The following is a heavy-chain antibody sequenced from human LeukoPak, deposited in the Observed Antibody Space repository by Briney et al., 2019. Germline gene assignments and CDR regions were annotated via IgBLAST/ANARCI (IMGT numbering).Heavy chain of an antibody. V-gene: IGHV4-34*01. D-gene: IGHD6-19*01. J-gene: IGHJ4*02. Sequence: SETLSLTCAVYGGSFSGYYWSWIRQPPGKGLEWIGEINHSGSTNYNPSLKSRVTISVGTSKNQFSLKLSSVTAADTAVYYCARGWGYSSGWYFDYWGQGTLVTVSS. CDR3: ARGWGYSSGWYFDY. CDR1: GGSFSGYY. CDR2: INHSGST.